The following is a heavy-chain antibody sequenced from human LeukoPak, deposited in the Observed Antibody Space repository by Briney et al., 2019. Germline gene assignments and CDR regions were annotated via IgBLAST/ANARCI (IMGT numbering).Heavy chain of an antibody. J-gene: IGHJ5*02. CDR3: AGGVRGVSSWFDP. V-gene: IGHV3-30*04. CDR1: AFFSMYA. CDR2: VAYDGKHQ. Sequence: PGRSLRLSCAASAFFSMYAMHWVRQAPGKGLEWVAAVAYDGKHQYYADSVKGRFTISKDNFKNTLYMNNLKPEDTAVYYCAGGVRGVSSWFDPWGQGTLVTVSS. D-gene: IGHD3-10*01.